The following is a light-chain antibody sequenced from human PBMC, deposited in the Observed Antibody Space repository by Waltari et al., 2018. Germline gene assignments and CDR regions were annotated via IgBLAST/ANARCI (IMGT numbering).Light chain of an antibody. J-gene: IGLJ2*01. V-gene: IGLV3-10*01. Sequence: SYELTQPPSVSVSPGQTARITCSGDALPKKYAYWYQQKSGPAPVLVIYEDTERPPGIPERFSGSSSGTMATLTISGAQVEDEADYYCYSGDDSGNQEVFGGGTKLTVL. CDR2: EDT. CDR1: ALPKKY. CDR3: YSGDDSGNQEV.